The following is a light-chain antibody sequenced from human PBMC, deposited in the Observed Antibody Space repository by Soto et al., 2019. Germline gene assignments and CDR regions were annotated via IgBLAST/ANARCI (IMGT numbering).Light chain of an antibody. CDR3: QQYNSYSWT. Sequence: DIQMTKSPATLSASEGDRVTITSRASQSVNRWLAWYQQKPGKAPKLLIYETSSLESGVPSRFGGSGSGTEFTLTISSLHPEDFAIYYCQQYNSYSWTFGQGTKVDIK. CDR2: ETS. J-gene: IGKJ1*01. CDR1: QSVNRW. V-gene: IGKV1-5*03.